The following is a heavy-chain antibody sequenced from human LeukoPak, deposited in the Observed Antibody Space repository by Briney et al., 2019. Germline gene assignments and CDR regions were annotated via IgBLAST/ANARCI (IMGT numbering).Heavy chain of an antibody. CDR2: INGAGSST. J-gene: IGHJ2*01. CDR1: GFTFSSHW. Sequence: GGSLRLSCAASGFTFSSHWMHWVRQAPGKGLVWVSRINGAGSSTSYADSVKGRFTVSRDNAKNTLNLQMNSLRAEDTAVYYCARDERAGYFDLWGRGTLVTVSS. CDR3: ARDERAGYFDL. V-gene: IGHV3-74*01. D-gene: IGHD6-19*01.